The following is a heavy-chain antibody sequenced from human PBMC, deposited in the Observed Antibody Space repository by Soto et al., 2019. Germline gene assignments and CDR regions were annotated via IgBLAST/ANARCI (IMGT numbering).Heavy chain of an antibody. D-gene: IGHD3-3*01. CDR1: GFTFTNSW. J-gene: IGHJ4*02. V-gene: IGHV3-7*03. CDR3: VREEFDYWRNHYRYCAN. CDR2: IDQDGNEK. Sequence: DVHLVESGGGLVQPGGSLRLSCSASGFTFTNSWIAWVRQGPGKGLEWVADIDQDGNEKKYVDSVRGRFTISRDNVKGSVYLQMNSLKAEDTAVYFCVREEFDYWRNHYRYCANWGQGTLVTLSS.